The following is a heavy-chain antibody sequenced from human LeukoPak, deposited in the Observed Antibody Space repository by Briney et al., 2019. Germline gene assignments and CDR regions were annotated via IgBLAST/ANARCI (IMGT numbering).Heavy chain of an antibody. CDR2: MWYDGSIK. J-gene: IGHJ3*02. Sequence: PGRSLRLSCAASGFTFSTYGMHWVRQAPGKGLEWVAVMWYDGSIKYYADSVKGRFTISRDNSKNTLYLQMSSLRAEDTRVYYCARAVGPFDIWGQGTIVIVSS. CDR3: ARAVGPFDI. CDR1: GFTFSTYG. V-gene: IGHV3-33*01.